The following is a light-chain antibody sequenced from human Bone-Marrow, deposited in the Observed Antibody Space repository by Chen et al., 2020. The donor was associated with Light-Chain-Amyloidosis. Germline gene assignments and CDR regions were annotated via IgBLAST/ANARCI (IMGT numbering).Light chain of an antibody. CDR1: QGIGPF. CDR2: DAS. V-gene: IGKV3-11*01. J-gene: IGKJ5*01. CDR3: QQRSNWPLSIT. Sequence: EVVLTQSPATLSLSPGERATLSCRAIQGIGPFLAWYQQKPGQAPRLLIYDASNRATGIPPRFSGSGSGTDFTLTSISLEPEDFAVYYCQQRSNWPLSITFGQGTRLEIQ.